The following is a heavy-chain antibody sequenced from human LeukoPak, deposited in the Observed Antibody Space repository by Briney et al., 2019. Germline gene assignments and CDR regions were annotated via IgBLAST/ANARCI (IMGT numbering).Heavy chain of an antibody. D-gene: IGHD6-19*01. CDR1: GGSISSNY. Sequence: PSETLSLTCTVSGGSISSNYWIWIRQPPGKGLGGLGYSYYSGSTNYNPFPKSRVTISVDTSKNQFCLKLSSVTAADTAVYYCASRSIAVAGTFDYWGQGTLVTVSS. J-gene: IGHJ4*02. V-gene: IGHV4-59*01. CDR3: ASRSIAVAGTFDY. CDR2: SYYSGST.